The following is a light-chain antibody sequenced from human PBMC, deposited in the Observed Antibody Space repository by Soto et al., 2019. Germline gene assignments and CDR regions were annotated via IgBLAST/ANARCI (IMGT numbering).Light chain of an antibody. J-gene: IGLJ3*02. CDR1: AGVVTRDHY. Sequence: QAVVTQEPSVTVSPGGTVTLTCASSAGVVTRDHYPNWFQQKPGQPPRALISTTTNRHSWTPARFSGSLLGDKAALTLSGVQPEDGADYYCLLYFGGPWVFGGGTKVTVL. CDR2: TTT. CDR3: LLYFGGPWV. V-gene: IGLV7-43*01.